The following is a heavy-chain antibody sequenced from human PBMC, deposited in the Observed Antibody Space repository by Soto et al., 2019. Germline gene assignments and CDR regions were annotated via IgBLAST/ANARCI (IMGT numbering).Heavy chain of an antibody. J-gene: IGHJ5*02. D-gene: IGHD2-21*01. CDR1: GAALNSGNYY. CDR2: IYVTGAV. CDR3: ARLRIATNNYKWFDP. Sequence: SETLSLTCSVSGAALNSGNYYWSWSRQVPGKGLEWIGRIYVTGAVDYNPSLRDRITISQDTSERQFSLNLRLVTAADTAGYYCARLRIATNNYKWFDPWGQGTLVTVSS. V-gene: IGHV4-31*03.